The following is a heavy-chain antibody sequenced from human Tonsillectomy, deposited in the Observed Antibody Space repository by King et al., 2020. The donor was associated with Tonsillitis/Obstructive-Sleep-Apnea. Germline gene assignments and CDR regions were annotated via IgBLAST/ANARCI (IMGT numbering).Heavy chain of an antibody. CDR3: AKDRPQQQLAGLFDY. CDR1: GFTFSSYG. D-gene: IGHD6-13*01. V-gene: IGHV3-30*18. CDR2: ISYDGSNK. Sequence: VKLVESGGGVVQPGRSLRLSCAASGFTFSSYGMHWVRQAPGKGLEWVAVISYDGSNKYYADSVKGRFTISRDNSKNTLYLQMNSLRAEDTAVYYCAKDRPQQQLAGLFDYWGQGTLVTVSS. J-gene: IGHJ4*02.